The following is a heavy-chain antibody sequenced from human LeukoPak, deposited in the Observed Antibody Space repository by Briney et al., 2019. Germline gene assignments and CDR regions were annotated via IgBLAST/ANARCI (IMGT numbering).Heavy chain of an antibody. V-gene: IGHV4-59*01. CDR2: VYYGGST. D-gene: IGHD5-12*01. J-gene: IGHJ4*02. Sequence: PSETLSLTCAVSGASINDFYWTWIRQPPGKGLEWIGYVYYGGSTNYNPPLKSRVSMSVDTSKNQFSLTLTSVTVADTAFYYCARGGIRGYSAFDNLDFWGLGTHVTVSS. CDR1: GASINDFY. CDR3: ARGGIRGYSAFDNLDF.